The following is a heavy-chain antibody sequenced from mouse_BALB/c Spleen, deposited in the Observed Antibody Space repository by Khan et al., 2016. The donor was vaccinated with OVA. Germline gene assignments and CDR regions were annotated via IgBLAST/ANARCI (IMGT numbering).Heavy chain of an antibody. CDR1: GYSITSGYA. J-gene: IGHJ2*01. CDR2: ISYSGVT. V-gene: IGHV3-2*02. Sequence: EVQLVESGPGLVKPSQSLSFTCTVTGYSITSGYAWNWIRQFPGNKLEWMGYISYSGVTSYTPSLKSRISITRDTSKNQFFLQLNSVTTEDTATYYCARGNYYGYYFDYWGQGTTLTVSS. CDR3: ARGNYYGYYFDY. D-gene: IGHD1-1*01.